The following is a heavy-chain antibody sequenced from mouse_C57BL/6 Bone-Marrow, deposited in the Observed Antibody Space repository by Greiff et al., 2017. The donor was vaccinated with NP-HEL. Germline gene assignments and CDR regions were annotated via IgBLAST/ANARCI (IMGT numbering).Heavy chain of an antibody. CDR3: TTSTMVTTNAMDY. Sequence: VQLQQSGAELVRPGASVKLSCTASGFNIKDYYMHWVKQRPEQGLEWIGRIDPEDGDTEYAPKFQGKATMTADTSSNTAYLQLSSLTSEDTAVYYYTTSTMVTTNAMDYWGQGTSVTVSS. CDR2: IDPEDGDT. J-gene: IGHJ4*01. V-gene: IGHV14-1*01. D-gene: IGHD2-2*01. CDR1: GFNIKDYY.